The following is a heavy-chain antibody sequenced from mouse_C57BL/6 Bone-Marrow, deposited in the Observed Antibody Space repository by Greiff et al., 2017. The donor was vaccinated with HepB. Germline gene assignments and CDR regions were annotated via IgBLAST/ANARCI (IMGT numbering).Heavy chain of an antibody. D-gene: IGHD3-1*01. CDR2: IYPGDGDT. CDR1: GYAFSSSW. J-gene: IGHJ3*01. V-gene: IGHV1-82*01. CDR3: ARSGGKGGFAY. Sequence: QVQLQQSGPELVKPGASVKISCKASGYAFSSSWMNWVKQRPGKGLEWIGRIYPGDGDTNYNGKFKGKATLTADKSSSPAYMQLSSLTSEDSAVYFCARSGGKGGFAYWGQGTLVTVSA.